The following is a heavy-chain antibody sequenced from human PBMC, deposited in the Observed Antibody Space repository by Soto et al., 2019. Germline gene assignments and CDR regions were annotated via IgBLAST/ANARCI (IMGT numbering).Heavy chain of an antibody. Sequence: QVQLVQSGAEMKKPGSSVKVSCQSSGGTFNTYAMNWVRQAPGQGPEWMGDISPMFGAANYAPKFQGRVTIPAEESTGTSNMQLSSWPSETPPLFSGARKAQVTPPALASWGQGTLSPSLQ. D-gene: IGHD3-16*01. CDR3: ARKAQVTPPALAS. J-gene: IGHJ5*02. CDR2: ISPMFGAA. CDR1: GGTFNTYA. V-gene: IGHV1-69*01.